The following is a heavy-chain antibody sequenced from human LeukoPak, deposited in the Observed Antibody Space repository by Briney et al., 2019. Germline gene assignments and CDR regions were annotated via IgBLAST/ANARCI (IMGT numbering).Heavy chain of an antibody. D-gene: IGHD2-2*01. CDR2: ISSASGSI. J-gene: IGHJ4*02. V-gene: IGHV3-48*04. CDR1: GFTFSIYW. CDR3: ARLPAYCSSTSCYYDY. Sequence: GGSLRPSCAASGFTFSIYWMSWVRQAPGKGLEWVSYISSASGSIYYADSVKGRFTISRDNAKNSLFLQMNSLRAEDTAVYYCARLPAYCSSTSCYYDYWGQGTLVTVSS.